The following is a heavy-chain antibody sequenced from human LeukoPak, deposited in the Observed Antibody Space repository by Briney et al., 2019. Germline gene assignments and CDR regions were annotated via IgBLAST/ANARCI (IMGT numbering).Heavy chain of an antibody. V-gene: IGHV1-8*01. Sequence: GASVRVSCKVSGYTLTQVSIHWVRQATGQGLEWMGWMNPNSGNTGYAQKFQGRVTMTRNTSISTAYMELSSLRSEDTAVYYCARSHNSIRDAFDIWGQGTMVTVSS. CDR1: GYTLTQVS. CDR2: MNPNSGNT. CDR3: ARSHNSIRDAFDI. D-gene: IGHD1-1*01. J-gene: IGHJ3*02.